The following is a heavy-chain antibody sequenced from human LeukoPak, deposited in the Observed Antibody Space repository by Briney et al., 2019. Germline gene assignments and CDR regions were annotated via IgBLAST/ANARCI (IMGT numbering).Heavy chain of an antibody. CDR3: AKGAGITMIVVVFDY. CDR1: GFIFNKYA. CDR2: LSASGGTT. J-gene: IGHJ4*02. D-gene: IGHD3-22*01. V-gene: IGHV3-23*01. Sequence: GGSLRLSCAASGFIFNKYAMSWVRQAPGRGLEWVSALSASGGTTYYADSVKGRFTISRDNSENTLYLHLNSLRAEDTAVYYCAKGAGITMIVVVFDYWGQGTLVTVSS.